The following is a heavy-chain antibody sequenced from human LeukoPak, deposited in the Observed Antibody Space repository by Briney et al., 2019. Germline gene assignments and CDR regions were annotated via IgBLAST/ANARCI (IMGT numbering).Heavy chain of an antibody. J-gene: IGHJ4*02. CDR1: GYSISSGYY. D-gene: IGHD5-24*01. CDR2: IYHSGSN. V-gene: IGHV4-38-2*01. Sequence: PSETLSLTCAVSGYSISSGYYWAWIRQPPGKGLEWIGSIYHSGSNYYNPSLKSRVTISIDTSKNQFSLKLTSVTAADTAVYYCARRDGYKGEFDYWGQGTLVTVSS. CDR3: ARRDGYKGEFDY.